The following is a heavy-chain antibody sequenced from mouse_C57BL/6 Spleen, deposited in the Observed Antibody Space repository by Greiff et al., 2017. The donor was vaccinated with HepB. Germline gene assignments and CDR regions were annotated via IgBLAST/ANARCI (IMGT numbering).Heavy chain of an antibody. D-gene: IGHD1-1*01. Sequence: EVKLVESGGGLVKPGGSLKLSCAASGFTFSDYGMHWVRQAPEKGLEWVAYISSGSSTIYYAETVKGRFTISRDNAKNTLFLQMTSLRSEDTAMYYCASGAYYGSSFHWYFDVWGTGTTVTVSS. CDR3: ASGAYYGSSFHWYFDV. CDR1: GFTFSDYG. J-gene: IGHJ1*03. CDR2: ISSGSSTI. V-gene: IGHV5-17*01.